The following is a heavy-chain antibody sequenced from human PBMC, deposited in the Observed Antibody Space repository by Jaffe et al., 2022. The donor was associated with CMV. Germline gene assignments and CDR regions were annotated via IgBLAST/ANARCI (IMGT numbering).Heavy chain of an antibody. Sequence: EVQLVESGGGLIQSGGYLRLSCAASGFTFNNYAMSWVRQAPGKGLEWVSSISASAGSEYYAGSVKGRFTISRDNSKNTLFLQMTYLIFEDTAIYYCAREIGRELLRRRFDPWGQGTLVTVSS. CDR2: ISASAGSE. D-gene: IGHD3-22*01. J-gene: IGHJ5*02. CDR3: AREIGRELLRRRFDP. CDR1: GFTFNNYA. V-gene: IGHV3-23*04.